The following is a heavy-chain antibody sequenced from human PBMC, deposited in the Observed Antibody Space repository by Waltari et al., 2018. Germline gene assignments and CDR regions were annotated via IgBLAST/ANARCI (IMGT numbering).Heavy chain of an antibody. V-gene: IGHV3-74*01. Sequence: EVQLVESGGGLVQPGGSLRLSCAASGFTFSSYWMHWVRQAPEKGLVWVARMNSDGSGTSYADSVKGRFTISRDNTKNTLYLQMNSLRAEDTAVYYCARSCGLRCHWFDPWGQGTLVTVSS. CDR2: MNSDGSGT. CDR3: ARSCGLRCHWFDP. J-gene: IGHJ5*02. D-gene: IGHD4-17*01. CDR1: GFTFSSYW.